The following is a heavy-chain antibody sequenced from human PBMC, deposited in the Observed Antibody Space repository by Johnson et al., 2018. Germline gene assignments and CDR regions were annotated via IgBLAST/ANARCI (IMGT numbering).Heavy chain of an antibody. V-gene: IGHV3-30-3*01. D-gene: IGHD3-16*01. CDR2: ISDDGDNK. CDR3: VRGGGFDRRPGPLDAFDI. CDR1: GFTFPIHA. Sequence: QVQLVQSGGGVVQPGTSLRLSCVASGFTFPIHAMHWVRQAPGKGLEWVAVISDDGDNKYDADSLKGRFTISRDNSRNTLYLQMNSLRAGDTAVYYCVRGGGFDRRPGPLDAFDIWGQVTMVTVSS. J-gene: IGHJ3*02.